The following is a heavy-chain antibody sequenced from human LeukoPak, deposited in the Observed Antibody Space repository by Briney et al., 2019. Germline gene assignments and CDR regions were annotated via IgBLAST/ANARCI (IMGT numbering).Heavy chain of an antibody. CDR1: GFTFSTYW. CDR2: INSDGSST. J-gene: IGHJ4*02. Sequence: GGSLRLSCAASGFTFSTYWMHWVRQAPWKGLVWVSCINSDGSSTGYADSVKGRFTISRDNAKNTLYLQMNSLRAEDTAVYYCASFGFCSGGICYGKYSESWGQGTLVTVSS. D-gene: IGHD2-15*01. CDR3: ASFGFCSGGICYGKYSES. V-gene: IGHV3-74*01.